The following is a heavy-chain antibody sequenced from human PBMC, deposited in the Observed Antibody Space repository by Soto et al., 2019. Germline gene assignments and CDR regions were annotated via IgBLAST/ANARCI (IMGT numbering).Heavy chain of an antibody. D-gene: IGHD3-3*01. V-gene: IGHV1-3*01. CDR1: GYTFTSYA. CDR3: ARAAPKHYDFWSSPAPWFDP. Sequence: KVSCKASGYTFTSYAMHWVRQAPGQRLEWMGWINAGNGNTKYSQKFQGRVTITRDTSASTAYMELSSLRSEDTAVYYCARAAPKHYDFWSSPAPWFDPWGQGTLVTVSS. J-gene: IGHJ5*02. CDR2: INAGNGNT.